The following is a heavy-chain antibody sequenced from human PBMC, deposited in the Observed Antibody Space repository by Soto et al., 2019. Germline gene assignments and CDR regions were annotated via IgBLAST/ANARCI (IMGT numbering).Heavy chain of an antibody. J-gene: IGHJ4*02. D-gene: IGHD2-21*02. CDR3: ARDLTIVVVTATRRFDY. V-gene: IGHV1-18*04. CDR1: GYTFTSYG. Sequence: GASVKVSCKASGYTFTSYGISWVRQAPGQGLEWMGWISAYNGNTNYAQKLQGRVTMTTDTSTSTAYMELRSLRSDDTAVYYCARDLTIVVVTATRRFDYWGQGTLVTVSS. CDR2: ISAYNGNT.